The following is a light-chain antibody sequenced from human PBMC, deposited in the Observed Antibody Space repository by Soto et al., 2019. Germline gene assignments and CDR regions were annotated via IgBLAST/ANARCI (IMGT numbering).Light chain of an antibody. Sequence: VVTQEPSLTVSPGGTVTLTCASSTGAVTSGNYPSWFQQKPGQTPRTLIYTTNSRHSWTPARFSGSLLGDKAALTLSGVQPEDDADYYCLLYYGGAQLVFGGGTKLTVL. V-gene: IGLV7-43*01. CDR1: TGAVTSGNY. CDR2: TTN. J-gene: IGLJ3*02. CDR3: LLYYGGAQLV.